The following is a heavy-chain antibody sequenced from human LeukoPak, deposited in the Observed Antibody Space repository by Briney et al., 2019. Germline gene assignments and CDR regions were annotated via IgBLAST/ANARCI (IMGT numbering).Heavy chain of an antibody. CDR1: GYTFTSYG. CDR3: ARAYDSSGSDYFDY. Sequence: ASVKVSCKASGYTFTSYGISLVRQAPRQGLEWMGWISAYNGNTNYAQKLQGRVTMTTDTSTSTAYMELRSLRSDDTAVYYCARAYDSSGSDYFDYWGQGTLVTVSS. V-gene: IGHV1-18*01. D-gene: IGHD3-22*01. J-gene: IGHJ4*02. CDR2: ISAYNGNT.